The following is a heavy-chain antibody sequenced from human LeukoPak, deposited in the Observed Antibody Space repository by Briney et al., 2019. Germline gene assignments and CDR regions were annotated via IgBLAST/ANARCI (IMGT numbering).Heavy chain of an antibody. V-gene: IGHV4-39*07. CDR1: GGSISSSSYY. Sequence: SETLSLTCTVSGGSISSSSYYWGWIRQPPGKGLEWIGSIYYRGSTYYNPSLKSRVTISVDTSKNQFSLKLSSVTAADTAVYYCARGSSSSWLYYYYYMDVWGKGTTVTVSS. CDR2: IYYRGST. D-gene: IGHD6-13*01. J-gene: IGHJ6*03. CDR3: ARGSSSSWLYYYYYMDV.